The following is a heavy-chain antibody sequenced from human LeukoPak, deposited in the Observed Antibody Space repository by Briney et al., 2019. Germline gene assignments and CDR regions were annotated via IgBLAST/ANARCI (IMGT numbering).Heavy chain of an antibody. D-gene: IGHD3-3*01. J-gene: IGHJ4*02. Sequence: SETLSLTCTVSGGSISSSSYYWGWIRQPPGKGLEWIGSIYYSGSTYYNPSLKSRVTISVDTSKNQFSLKLSSVTAADTAVYYCARDPDYDFWSGYYEGGEFDYWGQGTLVTVYS. V-gene: IGHV4-39*07. CDR2: IYYSGST. CDR1: GGSISSSSYY. CDR3: ARDPDYDFWSGYYEGGEFDY.